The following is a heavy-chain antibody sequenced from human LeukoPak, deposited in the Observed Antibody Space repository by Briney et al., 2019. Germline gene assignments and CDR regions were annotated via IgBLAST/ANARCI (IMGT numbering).Heavy chain of an antibody. J-gene: IGHJ6*03. CDR2: IKPNSGDT. V-gene: IGHV1-2*02. CDR1: GYSFADYY. D-gene: IGHD3-10*01. CDR3: SGWFGELSSDYYYYYYMDV. Sequence: ASVKVSCKASGYSFADYYMHWVRQAPGQGLEWMGWIKPNSGDTRSAQKFQGRVTMTRDTSISTAYMELSRLRSDDTAVYYCSGWFGELSSDYYYYYYMDVWGKGTTVTVSS.